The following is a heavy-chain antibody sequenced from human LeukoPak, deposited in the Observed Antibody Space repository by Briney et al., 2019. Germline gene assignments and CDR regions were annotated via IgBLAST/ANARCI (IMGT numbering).Heavy chain of an antibody. Sequence: ASVKVSCKASGYTFTSYGISWVRQAPGQGLEWMGWIIPIFGTANYAQKFQGRVTITADESTSTAYMELSSLRSEDTAVYYCARRGYYGSGSYYPTLYYYYGMDVWGQGTTVTVSS. CDR2: IIPIFGTA. D-gene: IGHD3-10*01. CDR3: ARRGYYGSGSYYPTLYYYYGMDV. J-gene: IGHJ6*02. V-gene: IGHV1-69*13. CDR1: GYTFTSYG.